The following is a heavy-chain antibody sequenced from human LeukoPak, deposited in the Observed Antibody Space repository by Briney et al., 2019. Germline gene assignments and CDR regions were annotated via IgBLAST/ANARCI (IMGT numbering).Heavy chain of an antibody. V-gene: IGHV3-30*03. Sequence: PGGSLKLSCSASGFTFNTYSLHWVRQAPGKGLEWVAVISYDGSNKYYADSVKGRFTISRDNSKNTLYLQMNSLRAEDTAVYYCASQWELLYAYYFDYWGQGTLVTVSS. CDR2: ISYDGSNK. CDR3: ASQWELLYAYYFDY. J-gene: IGHJ4*02. D-gene: IGHD1-26*01. CDR1: GFTFNTYS.